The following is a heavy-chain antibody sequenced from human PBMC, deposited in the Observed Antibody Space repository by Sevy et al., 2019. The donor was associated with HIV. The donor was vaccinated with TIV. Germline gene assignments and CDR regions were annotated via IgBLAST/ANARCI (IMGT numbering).Heavy chain of an antibody. CDR1: GSTLTKLS. CDR3: ATTKDYYGSSGYPFDY. D-gene: IGHD3-22*01. J-gene: IGHJ4*02. V-gene: IGHV1-24*01. CDR2: FDPEDDKT. Sequence: ASVKVSCKVSGSTLTKLSMHWVRQAPGKGLEWVATFDPEDDKTIYAQQFQDRVTMTEDTSTDTAYMELKSLRSEDTAVYYCATTKDYYGSSGYPFDYWGQGTQVTVSS.